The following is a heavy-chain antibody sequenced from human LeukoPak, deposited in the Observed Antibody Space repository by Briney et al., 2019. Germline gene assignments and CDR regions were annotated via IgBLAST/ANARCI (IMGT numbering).Heavy chain of an antibody. CDR1: GGSFSGYY. CDR3: ARAYVSRPTTAYYDFWSGYWGRDDYYFDY. Sequence: SETLSLTCAVYGGSFSGYYWSWIRQPPGKGLEWIGEINHSGSTNYNPSLKSRVTISVDTSKNQFSLKLSSVTAADTAVYYCARAYVSRPTTAYYDFWSGYWGRDDYYFDYWGQGTLVTVSS. J-gene: IGHJ4*02. D-gene: IGHD3-3*01. V-gene: IGHV4-34*01. CDR2: INHSGST.